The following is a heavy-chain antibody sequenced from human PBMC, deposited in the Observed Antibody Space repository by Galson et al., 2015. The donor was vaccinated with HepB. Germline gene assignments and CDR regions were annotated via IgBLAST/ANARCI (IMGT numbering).Heavy chain of an antibody. J-gene: IGHJ4*01. CDR3: AKDRQYSSSWYWGY. CDR1: GFTFSTYG. CDR2: ISYDGSNK. D-gene: IGHD6-13*01. V-gene: IGHV3-30*18. Sequence: SLRLSCAASGFTFSTYGMHWVRQAPGKGLEWVAVISYDGSNKYYADSVKGRFTISRDNSKNTLYLQMNSLRAEDTAVYYCAKDRQYSSSWYWGYWG.